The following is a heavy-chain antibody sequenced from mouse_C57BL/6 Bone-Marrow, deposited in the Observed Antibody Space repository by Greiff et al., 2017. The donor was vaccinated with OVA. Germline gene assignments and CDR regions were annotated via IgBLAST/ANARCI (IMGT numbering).Heavy chain of an antibody. CDR3: ARHYYGSSHGYFDV. J-gene: IGHJ1*03. Sequence: VQLVESGPGLVAPSQSLSITCTVSGFSLTSYAISWVRQPPGKGLEWLGVIWTGGGTNYNSALKSRLSISKDNSKSQVFLKMNSLQTDDTARYYCARHYYGSSHGYFDVWGTGTTVTVSS. CDR2: IWTGGGT. V-gene: IGHV2-9-1*01. CDR1: GFSLTSYA. D-gene: IGHD1-1*01.